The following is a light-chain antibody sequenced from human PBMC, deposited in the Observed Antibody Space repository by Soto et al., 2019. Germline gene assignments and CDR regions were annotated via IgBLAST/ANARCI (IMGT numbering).Light chain of an antibody. Sequence: DIQMTQSPSSLSSSVGDRVTITCRASQGVSNYLAWCQQQPAEDPNLLIYAASSWQLGIPSRFSGSGSGTDFTLTISRLQPEDVATYYCQKHNSAPFTFGPGTKVDIK. V-gene: IGKV1-27*01. J-gene: IGKJ3*01. CDR2: AAS. CDR1: QGVSNY. CDR3: QKHNSAPFT.